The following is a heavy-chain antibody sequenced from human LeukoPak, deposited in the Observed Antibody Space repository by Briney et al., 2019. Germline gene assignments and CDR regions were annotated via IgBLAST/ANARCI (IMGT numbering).Heavy chain of an antibody. Sequence: SETLSLTCTVSGGSIPTSTYHWGWIRQPPGKGLEWIGSIYYSGSTYYNPSLKSRVTISVDTSKNQFSLKLSSVTAADTAVYYCARHLSDYGDLNWFDPWGQGTLVTVSS. V-gene: IGHV4-39*01. CDR2: IYYSGST. J-gene: IGHJ5*02. D-gene: IGHD4-17*01. CDR3: ARHLSDYGDLNWFDP. CDR1: GGSIPTSTYH.